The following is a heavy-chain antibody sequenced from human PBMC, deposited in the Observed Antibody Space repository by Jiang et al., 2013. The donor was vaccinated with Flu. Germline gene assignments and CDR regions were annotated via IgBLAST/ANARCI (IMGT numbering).Heavy chain of an antibody. CDR2: IYYSGST. Sequence: GSGLVKPSETLSLTCTVSGGSISSSSYYWGWIRQPPGKGLEWIGSIYYSGSTYYNPSLKSRVTISVDTSKNQFSLKLSSVTAADTAVYYCARLTTTVVTTDAFDIWGQGTMVTVSS. CDR1: GGSISSSSYY. CDR3: ARLTTTVVTTDAFDI. V-gene: IGHV4-39*07. D-gene: IGHD4-23*01. J-gene: IGHJ3*02.